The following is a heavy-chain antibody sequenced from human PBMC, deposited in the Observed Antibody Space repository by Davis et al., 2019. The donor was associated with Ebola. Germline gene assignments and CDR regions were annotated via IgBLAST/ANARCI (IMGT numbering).Heavy chain of an antibody. J-gene: IGHJ6*02. CDR1: GGSFSGYY. CDR2: INHSGST. CDR3: ARGNTFYYYYYAMDV. D-gene: IGHD2/OR15-2a*01. V-gene: IGHV4-34*01. Sequence: MPGGSLRLSCAVYGGSFSGYYWSWIRQPPGKGLEWIGEINHSGSTNYNPSLKSRVTISVDTSKNQFSLKLSSVTAADTAVYYCARGNTFYYYYYAMDVWGQGTTVTVSS.